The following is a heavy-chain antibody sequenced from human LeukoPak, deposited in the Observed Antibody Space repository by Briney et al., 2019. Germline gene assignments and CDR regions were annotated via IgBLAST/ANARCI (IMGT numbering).Heavy chain of an antibody. V-gene: IGHV3-48*01. J-gene: IGHJ4*02. CDR3: AREVYYYDSSGYYYSGGFGY. Sequence: GGSLRLSCAASGFTFSSFGMNWVRQAPGKGLEWVSYISTTSSTIYYADSVKGRFTISRDNAKNSLYLQMNSLRAEDTAVYYCAREVYYYDSSGYYYSGGFGYWGQGTLVTVSS. CDR1: GFTFSSFG. D-gene: IGHD3-22*01. CDR2: ISTTSSTI.